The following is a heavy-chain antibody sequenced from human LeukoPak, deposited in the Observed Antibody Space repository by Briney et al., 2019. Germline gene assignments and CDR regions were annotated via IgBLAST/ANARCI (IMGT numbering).Heavy chain of an antibody. D-gene: IGHD3-16*01. Sequence: GGSLRLSCAASGFTFSSYAMTWVRQAPGKGVEWVSFISGSGGSIYYAEYVKGRFTISRDNSKNTLYLQMNSLRAEDTAVYYCAKYGNTRIITGAGHFDYWGQGILVTVSS. CDR1: GFTFSSYA. J-gene: IGHJ4*02. V-gene: IGHV3-23*01. CDR2: ISGSGGSI. CDR3: AKYGNTRIITGAGHFDY.